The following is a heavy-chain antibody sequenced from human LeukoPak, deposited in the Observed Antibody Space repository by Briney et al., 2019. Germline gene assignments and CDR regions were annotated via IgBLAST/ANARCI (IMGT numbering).Heavy chain of an antibody. D-gene: IGHD1-1*01. Sequence: GGSLRLSCAASGFTFSSYAMSWVRQAPGKGLEGVSVISWNSGSTGYADSVKGRFTISRDNAKNSLYLQMNSLRAEDTALYYCAKTRNWYYFDYWGQGTLVTVSS. J-gene: IGHJ4*02. CDR3: AKTRNWYYFDY. CDR1: GFTFSSYA. V-gene: IGHV3-9*01. CDR2: ISWNSGST.